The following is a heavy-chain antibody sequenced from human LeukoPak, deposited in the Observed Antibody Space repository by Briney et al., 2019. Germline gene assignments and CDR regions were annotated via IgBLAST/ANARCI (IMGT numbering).Heavy chain of an antibody. V-gene: IGHV3-23*01. J-gene: IGHJ4*02. CDR3: AKRDYSDVSGYSPLFAN. D-gene: IGHD3-22*01. CDR2: ISGNGVKK. CDR1: GFTFDTYA. Sequence: PVGLLRLSCAASGFTFDTYAMSWVRQAPGGGLEWGSGISGNGVKKYYADSVKGRFTVSRDNSKDTLWLQMNALRAEDTAVYFCAKRDYSDVSGYSPLFANWGQGTLVTVSS.